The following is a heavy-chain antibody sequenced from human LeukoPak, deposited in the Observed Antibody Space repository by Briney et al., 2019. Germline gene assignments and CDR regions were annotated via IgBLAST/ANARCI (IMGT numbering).Heavy chain of an antibody. D-gene: IGHD3-10*01. CDR2: ICYSGTT. CDR1: GASISSGGYC. J-gene: IGHJ5*02. CDR3: ANYGAGTYRFDP. Sequence: SETLSLTCTVSGASISSGGYCWSWIRQHPGKGLEWIGYICYSGTTYYNPSLKSRVTISVDMSENQFSLKLSSVTAADTAVYYCANYGAGTYRFDPWGQGTLVTASS. V-gene: IGHV4-31*03.